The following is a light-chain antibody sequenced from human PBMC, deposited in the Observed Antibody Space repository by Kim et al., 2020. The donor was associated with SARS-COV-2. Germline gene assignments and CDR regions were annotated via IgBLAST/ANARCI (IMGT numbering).Light chain of an antibody. J-gene: IGKJ4*01. CDR2: DTF. V-gene: IGKV3D-20*01. CDR1: QTISRSS. Sequence: EIVLTQSPATLSLSPGERATLSCGASQTISRSSLAWYQQKPGLAPRLLIYDTFNRATDIPDRFSGSGSGTDFTLTISRLEPEDFAVYYCQQYGRSPLTFGGGNKVEIK. CDR3: QQYGRSPLT.